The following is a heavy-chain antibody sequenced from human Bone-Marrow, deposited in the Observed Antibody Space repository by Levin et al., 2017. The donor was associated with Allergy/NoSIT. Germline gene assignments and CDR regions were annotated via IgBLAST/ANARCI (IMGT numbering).Heavy chain of an antibody. CDR1: GFSFSDFG. Sequence: RTGGSLRLSCAASGFSFSDFGMHWVRQAPGKGLEWVAVISYEGGHKYYADSVKGRFTISRDNSKSALYLQMNGLRPEDTAVYYCAKISITIFGVVVDNLYGMDVWGQGTTVTVSS. V-gene: IGHV3-30*18. CDR2: ISYEGGHK. J-gene: IGHJ6*02. D-gene: IGHD3-3*01. CDR3: AKISITIFGVVVDNLYGMDV.